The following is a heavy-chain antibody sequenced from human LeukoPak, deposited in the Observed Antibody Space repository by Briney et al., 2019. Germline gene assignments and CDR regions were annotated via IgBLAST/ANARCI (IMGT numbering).Heavy chain of an antibody. D-gene: IGHD5-24*01. Sequence: KPSETLSLTCAVYGGSFSGYYWSWIRQPPGKGLEWIGYIYYSGSTNYNPSLKSRVTISVDTSKNQFSLKLSSVTAADTAVYYCVRDRERAFDIWGQGTMVTVSS. CDR2: IYYSGST. CDR3: VRDRERAFDI. V-gene: IGHV4-59*01. J-gene: IGHJ3*02. CDR1: GGSFSGYY.